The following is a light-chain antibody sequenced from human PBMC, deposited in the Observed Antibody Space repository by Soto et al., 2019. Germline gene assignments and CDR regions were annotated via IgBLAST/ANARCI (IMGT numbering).Light chain of an antibody. CDR2: DAS. V-gene: IGKV3-11*01. Sequence: EIVLTQSPATLSLSPGARAPLSCRASQSVSSYLAWYPQKPGQAPRLLIYDASTGATGIPARFSGSGSGTDFTLSISSLEPEDFAVYYCQQRSNWPLTFGGGTKVDIK. J-gene: IGKJ4*01. CDR3: QQRSNWPLT. CDR1: QSVSSY.